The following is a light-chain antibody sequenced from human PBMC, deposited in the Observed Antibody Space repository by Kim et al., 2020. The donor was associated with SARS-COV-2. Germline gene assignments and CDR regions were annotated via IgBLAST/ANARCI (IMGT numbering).Light chain of an antibody. J-gene: IGKJ1*01. CDR3: QQRADWPT. CDR1: QTISTY. V-gene: IGKV3-11*01. Sequence: EILLTQSPAILSLYPGERATLTCRASQTISTYLAWYQQKPGQAPRLLMSDASNRASGFPARFSGSGSGTDFTLTISSLEPEDVAVYYCQQRADWPTFGQGTKVDIK. CDR2: DAS.